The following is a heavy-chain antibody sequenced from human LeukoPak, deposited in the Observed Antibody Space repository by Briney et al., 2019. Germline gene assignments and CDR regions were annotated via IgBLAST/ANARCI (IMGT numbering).Heavy chain of an antibody. CDR1: GYSFTSYW. Sequence: GESLKISCKGSGYSFTSYWIGWVRQMPGKGLEWMGIIYPGDSDTTYSPSFQGQVTISADKSISTAYLQWSSLKASDTAMYYCARRGYDSSGYRDAFDIWGQGTMVTVSS. CDR2: IYPGDSDT. CDR3: ARRGYDSSGYRDAFDI. J-gene: IGHJ3*02. V-gene: IGHV5-51*01. D-gene: IGHD3-22*01.